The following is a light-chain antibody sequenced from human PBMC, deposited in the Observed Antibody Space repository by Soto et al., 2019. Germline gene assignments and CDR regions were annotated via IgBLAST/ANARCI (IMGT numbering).Light chain of an antibody. CDR3: QQYNNWLRT. J-gene: IGKJ1*01. Sequence: EIVLTQSPGTLSLSPGERATLSRRASQSVSSNLAWYQQKPGQAPRLLIYGASTRATGIPARFSGSGSGTEFTLTISSLQSEDFAVYYCQQYNNWLRTFGQGTKVDIK. CDR1: QSVSSN. CDR2: GAS. V-gene: IGKV3-15*01.